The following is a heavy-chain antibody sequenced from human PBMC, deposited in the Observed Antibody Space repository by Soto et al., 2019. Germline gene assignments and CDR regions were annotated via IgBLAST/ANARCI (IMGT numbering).Heavy chain of an antibody. D-gene: IGHD6-19*01. CDR2: IYHSGST. CDR1: SGSISSSNW. V-gene: IGHV4-4*02. J-gene: IGHJ4*02. Sequence: PSETLSLTCAVSSGSISSSNWWSWVRQPPGKGLEWIGEIYHSGSTNYNPSLKSRVTISVDKSKNQFSLKLSSVTAADTAVYYCARAVAGTSQPSDYWGQGTLVTVSS. CDR3: ARAVAGTSQPSDY.